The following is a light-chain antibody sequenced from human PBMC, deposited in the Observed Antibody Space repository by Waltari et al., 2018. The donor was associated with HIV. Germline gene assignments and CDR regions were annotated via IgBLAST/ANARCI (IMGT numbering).Light chain of an antibody. CDR2: EVA. CDR3: SSFTSGTTLVL. CDR1: SSDVGRYAH. J-gene: IGLJ3*02. V-gene: IGLV2-14*01. Sequence: QSALTQPASVSGSLGQSITISCSGTSSDVGRYAHVSWFQQSAGKAPKLLIYEVANRPSGVSNRFSGSKSGNTASLTISGLQAEDEADYYCSSFTSGTTLVLFGGGTTLTVL.